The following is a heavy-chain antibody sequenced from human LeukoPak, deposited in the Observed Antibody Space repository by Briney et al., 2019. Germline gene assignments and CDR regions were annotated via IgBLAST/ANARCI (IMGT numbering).Heavy chain of an antibody. CDR3: AKELDTMFFDY. CDR1: GFNFDRYT. CDR2: AGWAGGTT. V-gene: IGHV3-43*01. J-gene: IGHJ4*02. Sequence: GGSLRLSCATSGFNFDRYTIHWVRQAPGKGLEWVSLAGWAGGTTFYSNSVRGRFTISRDSGRKSVYLQMNSLTTDDTAFYFCAKELDTMFFDYWGQGALVTVSS. D-gene: IGHD3-10*02.